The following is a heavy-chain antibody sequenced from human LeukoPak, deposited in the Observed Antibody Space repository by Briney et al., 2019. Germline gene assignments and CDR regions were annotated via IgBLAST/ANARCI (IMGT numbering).Heavy chain of an antibody. CDR1: GFAFSSYS. D-gene: IGHD3-22*01. CDR3: AKSRVDDSSGYYVEYFQH. V-gene: IGHV3-23*01. Sequence: GGSLRLSCAASGFAFSSYSMNWVRQAPGKGLEWVSAISGSGGSTYYADSVKGRFTIPRDNSKNTLYLQMNSLRAEDTAVYYCAKSRVDDSSGYYVEYFQHWGQGTLVTVSS. CDR2: ISGSGGST. J-gene: IGHJ1*01.